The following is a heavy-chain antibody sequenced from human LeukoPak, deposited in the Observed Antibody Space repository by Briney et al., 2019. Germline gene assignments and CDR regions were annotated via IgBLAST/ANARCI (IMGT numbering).Heavy chain of an antibody. Sequence: SETLSLTCTVSGYSISSGYYWGWIRQPPGKGLEWIGSFYHSGITYYNPSLKSRVTISVDTSKNQFSLNLTSVTAADTAVYYCATRSIAAAGSNFDSWGQGTLVTVSS. CDR2: FYHSGIT. CDR1: GYSISSGYY. J-gene: IGHJ4*02. V-gene: IGHV4-38-2*02. D-gene: IGHD6-13*01. CDR3: ATRSIAAAGSNFDS.